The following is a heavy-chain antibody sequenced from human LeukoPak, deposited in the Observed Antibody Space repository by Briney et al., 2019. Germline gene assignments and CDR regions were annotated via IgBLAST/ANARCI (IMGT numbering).Heavy chain of an antibody. V-gene: IGHV1-58*02. Sequence: ASVNVSFKASGFTFTSSAMQWVRQARGQRLEWIGWIVVGSGNTNYPQKFQERVTITRDMSTTTAYMELSSLRSEDTAMYYCAADRDYYGSGGDAFDLWGQGAMVTVSS. CDR2: IVVGSGNT. D-gene: IGHD3-10*01. CDR1: GFTFTSSA. J-gene: IGHJ3*01. CDR3: AADRDYYGSGGDAFDL.